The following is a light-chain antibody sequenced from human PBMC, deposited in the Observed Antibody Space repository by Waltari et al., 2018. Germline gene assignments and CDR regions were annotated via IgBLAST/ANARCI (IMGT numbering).Light chain of an antibody. CDR3: CSYAGSYTFVV. V-gene: IGLV2-11*01. CDR1: SSDVGGYNY. Sequence: QSALTQPRSVSGSPGQSVTISCTGTSSDVGGYNYVSWYQQHPGKAPKLVIYDVSKRPSGGPDRFSGSNSGNTASLTISGLQAEDEAYYYCCSYAGSYTFVVFGGGTKLTVL. CDR2: DVS. J-gene: IGLJ2*01.